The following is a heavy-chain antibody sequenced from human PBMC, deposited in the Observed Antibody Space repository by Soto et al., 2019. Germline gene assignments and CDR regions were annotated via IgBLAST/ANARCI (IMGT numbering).Heavy chain of an antibody. CDR1: GYTFSSYA. J-gene: IGHJ5*02. CDR3: AREPPDHSSRYCSSNSCRFKWFDP. D-gene: IGHD2-2*01. V-gene: IGHV1-69*13. Sequence: GASVKVSCKASGYTFSSYAINWVRQAPGQGLEWMGGINPIFGTANYAQKFQGRVTMTADESTSTAYMELSSLTSEDTAVYYCAREPPDHSSRYCSSNSCRFKWFDPWGQGTLVTVSS. CDR2: INPIFGTA.